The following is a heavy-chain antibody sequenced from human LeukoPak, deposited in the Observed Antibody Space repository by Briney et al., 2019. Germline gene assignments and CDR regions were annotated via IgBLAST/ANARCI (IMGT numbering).Heavy chain of an antibody. CDR2: IYYSGST. J-gene: IGHJ4*02. D-gene: IGHD3-3*01. CDR1: GGSVSSGSYY. Sequence: SSETLSLTCTVSGGSVSSGSYYWSWIRQPPGKGLEWIVYIYYSGSTNYNPSLKSRVTISVDTSKNQFSLKLSSVTAADTAVYYCARGYYDFWSGYYGIEDYWGQGTLVTVSS. CDR3: ARGYYDFWSGYYGIEDY. V-gene: IGHV4-61*01.